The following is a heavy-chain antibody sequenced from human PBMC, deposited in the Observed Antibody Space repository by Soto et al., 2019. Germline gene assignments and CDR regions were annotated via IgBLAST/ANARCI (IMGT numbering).Heavy chain of an antibody. D-gene: IGHD6-13*01. V-gene: IGHV3-23*01. Sequence: EVQLLESGGGLVQPGGSLRLPCAASGFTFSSYAMSWVRQAPGKGLEWVSAISGSGGSTYYADSVKGRFTISRDNSKNTLYLQMNGMRAEDTAVFYCAKGGSSCYCDLRGRGTLVTVFS. CDR3: AKGGSSCYCDL. CDR1: GFTFSSYA. CDR2: ISGSGGST. J-gene: IGHJ2*01.